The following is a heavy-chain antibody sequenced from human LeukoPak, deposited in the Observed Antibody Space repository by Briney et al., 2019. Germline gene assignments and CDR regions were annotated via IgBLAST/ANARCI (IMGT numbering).Heavy chain of an antibody. CDR1: GFTFRNEE. J-gene: IGHJ4*02. D-gene: IGHD1-26*01. CDR2: ISNTGSPI. Sequence: GGSLRLSCVVAGFTFRNEEMNWVRQASGKGLEWIAYISNTGSPIHYRDSVKGRFTISRDNAQSSLFLQMNSLRTDDTAIYYCARGGNYAPFDYWGQGALVAVSS. CDR3: ARGGNYAPFDY. V-gene: IGHV3-48*03.